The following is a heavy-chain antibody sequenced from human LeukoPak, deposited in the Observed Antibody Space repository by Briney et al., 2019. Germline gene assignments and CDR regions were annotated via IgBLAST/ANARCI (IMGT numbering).Heavy chain of an antibody. CDR2: IRYDGSNK. Sequence: PGGSLRLSCAASGFTFSSYGMHWVHQAPGRGLEWVAFIRYDGSNKYYADSVKGRFTISRDNSKNTLYLQMNSLRAEDTAVYYCARGIIAAAGWVFDYWGQGTLVTVSS. CDR3: ARGIIAAAGWVFDY. J-gene: IGHJ4*02. CDR1: GFTFSSYG. D-gene: IGHD6-13*01. V-gene: IGHV3-30*02.